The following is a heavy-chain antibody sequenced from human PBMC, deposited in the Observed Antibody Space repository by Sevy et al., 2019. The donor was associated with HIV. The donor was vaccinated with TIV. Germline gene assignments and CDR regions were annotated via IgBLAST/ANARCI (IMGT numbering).Heavy chain of an antibody. V-gene: IGHV3-48*03. CDR2: ISSSGSSK. J-gene: IGHJ5*02. D-gene: IGHD3-22*01. Sequence: GGSLRLSCAGSGFTLSSYDMNWVRQAPGKGLEWISKISSSGSSKYYADSVKGRFTIARDNAKNSLNLQMNSLKAEDTARYYCARNGGAYDTGFDPWGQGTLVTVSS. CDR3: ARNGGAYDTGFDP. CDR1: GFTLSSYD.